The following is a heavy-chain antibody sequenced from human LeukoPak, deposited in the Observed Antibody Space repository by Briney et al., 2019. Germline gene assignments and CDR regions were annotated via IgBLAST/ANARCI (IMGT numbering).Heavy chain of an antibody. CDR3: ARQYSSGWGY. CDR1: GDSISRSRYY. V-gene: IGHV4-39*01. CDR2: IYYSGST. Sequence: PSETLSLTCTVSGDSISRSRYYWAWIRQPPGKGLEWIGSIYYSGSTYYNPSLKSRVTISVDTSKNQLSLKLSSVTAADTAVYYCARQYSSGWGYWGQGTLVTVSS. D-gene: IGHD6-19*01. J-gene: IGHJ4*02.